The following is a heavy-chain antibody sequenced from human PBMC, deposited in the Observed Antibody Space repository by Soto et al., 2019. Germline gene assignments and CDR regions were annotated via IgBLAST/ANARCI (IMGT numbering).Heavy chain of an antibody. D-gene: IGHD6-13*01. Sequence: PGGSLRLSCAASGLTFSSYGMHWVRQAPGKGLEWVAVISYDGSNKYYADSVKGRFTISRDNSKNTLYLQMNSLRAEDTAVYYCAKDLRAAAGTLSYYYYYGMDVWGQGTTVTVSS. CDR3: AKDLRAAAGTLSYYYYYGMDV. J-gene: IGHJ6*02. CDR2: ISYDGSNK. CDR1: GLTFSSYG. V-gene: IGHV3-30*18.